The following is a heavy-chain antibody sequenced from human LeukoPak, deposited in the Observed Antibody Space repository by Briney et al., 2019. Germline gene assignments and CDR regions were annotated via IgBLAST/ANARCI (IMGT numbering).Heavy chain of an antibody. J-gene: IGHJ5*02. CDR1: GASVTSNFAT. V-gene: IGHV6-1*01. CDR3: AREVTGGYDQLDP. D-gene: IGHD2-21*02. Sequence: SQTLSLTCAISGASVTSNFATWTWLRQSPSGGLERLGRTYYRSKWFNDYAVSVTSRITINADTSKNQFPLQLSSVTPDDTAVYYCAREVTGGYDQLDPWGQGTLVTVSS. CDR2: TYYRSKWFN.